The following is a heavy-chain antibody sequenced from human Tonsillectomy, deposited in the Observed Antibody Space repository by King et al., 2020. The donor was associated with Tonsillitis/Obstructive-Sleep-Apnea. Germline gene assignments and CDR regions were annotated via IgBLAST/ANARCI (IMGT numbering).Heavy chain of an antibody. CDR1: GYTFTGYY. Sequence: QLVQSGAEVKKPGASVKVSRKASGYTFTGYYVHWVRQAPGQGLEWVGRLNPNSGDTDYAQKFQVRVTMTRDTSINTAYMELSRLRSDDTALYYCAREYCNRGTCYKDYWSQGTLVTVSS. J-gene: IGHJ4*02. CDR2: LNPNSGDT. CDR3: AREYCNRGTCYKDY. D-gene: IGHD2-15*01. V-gene: IGHV1-2*06.